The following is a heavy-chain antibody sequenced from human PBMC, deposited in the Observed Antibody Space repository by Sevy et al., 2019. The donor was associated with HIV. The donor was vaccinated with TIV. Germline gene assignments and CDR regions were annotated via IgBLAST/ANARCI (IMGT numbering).Heavy chain of an antibody. CDR2: ISSSSSTI. CDR1: GFTFSSYS. D-gene: IGHD3-3*01. Sequence: GGSLRLSCAASGFTFSSYSMNWVRQAPGKGLEWVSYISSSSSTIYYADSVKGRFTISRDNAKNSLYLQMNSLRAEDTAVYYCARWDFRVVIAFDYWGQGTLVTVSS. V-gene: IGHV3-48*01. J-gene: IGHJ4*02. CDR3: ARWDFRVVIAFDY.